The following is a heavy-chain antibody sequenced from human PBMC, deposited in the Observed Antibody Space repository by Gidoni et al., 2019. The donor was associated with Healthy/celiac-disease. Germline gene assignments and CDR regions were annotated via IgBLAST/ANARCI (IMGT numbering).Heavy chain of an antibody. CDR2: IYYSGST. Sequence: QVQLQESGPGLVKPSQTLSLTCTVSGGSIRSGGYYWSWIRPHPGKGLEWIGYIYYSGSTYYNPSLKSRVTISVDTSKNQFSLKLSSVTAADTAVYYCAREPLSTTVNPQSIWGQGTMVTVSS. CDR3: AREPLSTTVNPQSI. J-gene: IGHJ3*02. V-gene: IGHV4-31*03. CDR1: GGSIRSGGYY. D-gene: IGHD4-17*01.